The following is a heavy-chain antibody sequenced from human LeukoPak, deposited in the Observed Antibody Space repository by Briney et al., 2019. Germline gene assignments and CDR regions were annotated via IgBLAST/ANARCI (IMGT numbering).Heavy chain of an antibody. D-gene: IGHD6-19*01. CDR3: VRNLAVAGTCFDS. CDR1: GFTFRNYW. CDR2: IKQDGSDR. V-gene: IGHV3-7*03. Sequence: GGSLRLSCAASGFTFRNYWMSWVRQAPGTGLEWVANIKQDGSDRNYVTSVRGRFTISRDNAESSLYLQMNSLRAEDTALYYCVRNLAVAGTCFDSWGHGTLVTVSS. J-gene: IGHJ4*01.